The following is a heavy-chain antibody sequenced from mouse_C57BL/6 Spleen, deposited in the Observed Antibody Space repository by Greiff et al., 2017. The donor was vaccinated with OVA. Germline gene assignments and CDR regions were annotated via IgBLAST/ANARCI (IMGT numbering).Heavy chain of an antibody. CDR3: AREGLRRSWFAY. Sequence: QVQLQQPGAELVMPGASVKLSCKASGYTFTSYWLHWVKQRPGQGLEWIGEIAPSDSYTNYNQKFKGKSPLTVDKSSSTAYMQLSSLTSEDSAVYYCAREGLRRSWFAYWGQGTLVTVSA. V-gene: IGHV1-69*01. CDR2: IAPSDSYT. CDR1: GYTFTSYW. D-gene: IGHD2-4*01. J-gene: IGHJ3*01.